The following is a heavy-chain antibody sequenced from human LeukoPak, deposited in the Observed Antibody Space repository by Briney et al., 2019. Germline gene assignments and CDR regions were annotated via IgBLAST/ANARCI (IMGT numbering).Heavy chain of an antibody. Sequence: GGSLRLSCAASGFTFSSYSMNWVRQAPGKWLEWVSSISSSSSYIYYADSVKGRFTISRDNAKNSLYLQMNSLRAEDTAVYYCARGDLFRTPVIPIAYWGQGTLVTVSS. V-gene: IGHV3-21*01. J-gene: IGHJ4*02. CDR1: GFTFSSYS. D-gene: IGHD3-16*02. CDR2: ISSSSSYI. CDR3: ARGDLFRTPVIPIAY.